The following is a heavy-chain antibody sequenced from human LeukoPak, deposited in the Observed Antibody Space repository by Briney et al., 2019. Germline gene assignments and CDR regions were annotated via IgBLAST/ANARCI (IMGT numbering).Heavy chain of an antibody. V-gene: IGHV4-59*11. CDR2: IHYSGST. CDR3: SRAGTGFNGQGDY. D-gene: IGHD1-14*01. Sequence: SETLSPSCSVSGASITILNWRCSPQPPGKGLEWIGYIHYSGSTNCNPSLKSRVTISLDTSKNQFSLKLTSVTAADTAVYYCSRAGTGFNGQGDYWGQGTLVTVSS. J-gene: IGHJ4*02. CDR1: GASITILN.